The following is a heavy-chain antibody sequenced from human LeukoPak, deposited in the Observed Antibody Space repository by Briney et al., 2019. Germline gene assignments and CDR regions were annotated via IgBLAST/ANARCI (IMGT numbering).Heavy chain of an antibody. CDR3: AKEREYYDSSGYPTLGTGLDY. J-gene: IGHJ4*02. D-gene: IGHD3-22*01. CDR2: ISGSGGST. V-gene: IGHV3-23*01. CDR1: GFTFSSYG. Sequence: PGGTLRLSCAASGFTFSSYGMSWVRQAPGKGLEWVSAISGSGGSTYYADSVKGRLTISRDNSKNTLYLQMNSLRAEDTAVYYCAKEREYYDSSGYPTLGTGLDYWGQGTLVTVSS.